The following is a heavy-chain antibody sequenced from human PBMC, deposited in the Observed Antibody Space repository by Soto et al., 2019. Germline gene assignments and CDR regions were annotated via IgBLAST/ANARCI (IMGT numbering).Heavy chain of an antibody. Sequence: EVQLLESGGGLVQPGGSLRLSCAASGFTFSSYAMSWVRQAPGKGLEWVSAISGSGGSTYYADSVKGRFTISRDNSENTLYLQMNSLGAEDTAVYYCAKAHLYCSGGSCYYPFDYWGQGPLVTVSS. CDR3: AKAHLYCSGGSCYYPFDY. D-gene: IGHD2-15*01. V-gene: IGHV3-23*01. CDR2: ISGSGGST. CDR1: GFTFSSYA. J-gene: IGHJ4*02.